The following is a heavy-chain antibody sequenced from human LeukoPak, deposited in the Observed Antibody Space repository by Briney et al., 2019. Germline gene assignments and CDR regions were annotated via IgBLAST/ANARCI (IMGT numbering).Heavy chain of an antibody. CDR1: GFTFSGYW. Sequence: GGSLRLSCAASGFTFSGYWMHWVRQAPGKGLVWVSRINSDGSSTSYADSVKGRFTISRDNAKNTLYLQMNSLRAEDTAVYYCARSSLITPDAFDIWGQGTMVTVSS. CDR3: ARSSLITPDAFDI. CDR2: INSDGSST. J-gene: IGHJ3*02. V-gene: IGHV3-74*01. D-gene: IGHD3-16*01.